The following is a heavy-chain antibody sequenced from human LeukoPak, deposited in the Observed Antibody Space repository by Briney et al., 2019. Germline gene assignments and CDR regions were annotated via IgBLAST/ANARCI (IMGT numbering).Heavy chain of an antibody. CDR2: ISGSSSYI. CDR3: AREGFYGEYYFDY. V-gene: IGHV3-21*01. Sequence: GGSLRLSCAASGFTFSSYSMNRVRQAPGKGLEWVSSISGSSSYIYYTGSVKGRFTISRDNAKNSLYLQMNSLRAEDTAMYYCAREGFYGEYYFDYWGQGTLVTVSS. J-gene: IGHJ4*02. D-gene: IGHD2/OR15-2a*01. CDR1: GFTFSSYS.